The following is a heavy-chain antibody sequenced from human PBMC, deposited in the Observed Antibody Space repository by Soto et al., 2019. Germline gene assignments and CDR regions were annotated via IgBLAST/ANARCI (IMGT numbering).Heavy chain of an antibody. CDR1: GFTFSSYA. CDR2: ISGSGGST. J-gene: IGHJ3*02. CDR3: AKDQYGYCSGGSCYSAFDS. V-gene: IGHV3-23*01. D-gene: IGHD2-15*01. Sequence: GGSLRLSCAASGFTFSSYAMSWVRQAPGKGLEWVSAISGSGGSTYYGDSVKGRFTISRDNSKNTLYLQMNSLRAEDTAVYYCAKDQYGYCSGGSCYSAFDSWGQGTMVTVSS.